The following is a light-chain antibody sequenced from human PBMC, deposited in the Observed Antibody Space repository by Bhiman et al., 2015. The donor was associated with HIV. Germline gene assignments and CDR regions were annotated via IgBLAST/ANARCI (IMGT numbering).Light chain of an antibody. Sequence: SYELTQPPSVSVAPGKTARITCGGNNIGSKSVHWYQQKPGQAPVLVIYYDSDRPSGAPDRFSGSKSGNTASLTVSGLQAEDEANYYCASHAPGNIVAFGGGTRLTVL. J-gene: IGLJ2*01. CDR2: YDS. CDR1: NIGSKS. V-gene: IGLV3-21*01. CDR3: ASHAPGNIVA.